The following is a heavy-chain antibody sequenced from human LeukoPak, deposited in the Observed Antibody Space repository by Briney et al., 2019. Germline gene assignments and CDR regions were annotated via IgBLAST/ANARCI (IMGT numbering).Heavy chain of an antibody. V-gene: IGHV3-74*01. D-gene: IGHD5-18*01. CDR2: INSDGSTT. Sequence: GGSLRLSCAASGFTFSSYWMHWVRQAPGKGLVWVSRINSDGSTTNYADSVKGRFTISRDNAKNTLYLQMNSLRAEDTAVYYCARGGYSYGRDIDYWGEGTLVTVSS. J-gene: IGHJ4*02. CDR3: ARGGYSYGRDIDY. CDR1: GFTFSSYW.